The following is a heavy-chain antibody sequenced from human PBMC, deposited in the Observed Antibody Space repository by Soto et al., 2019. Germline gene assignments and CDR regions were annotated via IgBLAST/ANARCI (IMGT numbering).Heavy chain of an antibody. CDR1: GFTFSNAW. J-gene: IGHJ4*02. CDR3: TTGATLTPGVGY. D-gene: IGHD7-27*01. V-gene: IGHV3-15*07. CDR2: IKSKTDGGTT. Sequence: EVQLVESGGGLVKPGGSLRLSCAASGFTFSNAWMNWVRQAPGKGLEWVGRIKSKTDGGTTDYAAPVKGRFTISRDDSNNTLYLQMNSLKSEDTAVYYWTTGATLTPGVGYWGQGTLVTVSS.